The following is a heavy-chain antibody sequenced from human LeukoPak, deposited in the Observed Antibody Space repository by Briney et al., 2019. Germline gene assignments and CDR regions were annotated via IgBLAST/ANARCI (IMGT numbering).Heavy chain of an antibody. CDR3: ARDVLVTSSPDAFDI. CDR2: ISYSGNT. V-gene: IGHV4-31*03. J-gene: IGHJ3*02. D-gene: IGHD2-21*02. Sequence: SETLSLTCTVSSDSISSAGYSCPWIRQPPGKGLQWIGYISYSGNTYYSPSLKSRVSISLDASKNQFSLKLTSVTAADTATYFCARDVLVTSSPDAFDIWGQGTMVTVSS. CDR1: SDSISSAGYS.